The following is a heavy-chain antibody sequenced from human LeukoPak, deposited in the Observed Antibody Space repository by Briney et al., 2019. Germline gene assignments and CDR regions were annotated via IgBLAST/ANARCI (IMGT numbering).Heavy chain of an antibody. CDR3: TTDDPTQYYPPLFAFDI. CDR2: ISSSGSTI. V-gene: IGHV3-48*03. J-gene: IGHJ3*02. CDR1: GFTFSSYE. Sequence: GGSLRPSCAASGFTFSSYEMNWVRQAPGKGLEWVSYISSSGSTIYYADSVKGRFTISRDNAKNSLYLQMNSLRAEDTAVYYCTTDDPTQYYPPLFAFDIWGQGTMVTVSS. D-gene: IGHD3-10*01.